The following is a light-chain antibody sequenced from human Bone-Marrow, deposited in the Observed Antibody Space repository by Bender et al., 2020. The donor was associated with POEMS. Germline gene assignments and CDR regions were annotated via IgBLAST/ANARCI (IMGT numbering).Light chain of an antibody. CDR2: NNF. CDR3: QSYDISLSASAV. J-gene: IGLJ3*02. V-gene: IGLV1-40*01. CDR1: NSNIGTNA. Sequence: QSVLTQPPSASGTPGQRVTISCSGSNSNIGTNAVNWYQQFPGTAPTLLIYNNFNRPSGVPDRFSGSKSGTSASLTITGLQAEDEAHYYCQSYDISLSASAVFGGGTKLTVL.